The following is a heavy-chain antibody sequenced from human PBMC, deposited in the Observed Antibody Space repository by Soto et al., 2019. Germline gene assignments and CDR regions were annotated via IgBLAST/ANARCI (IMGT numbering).Heavy chain of an antibody. CDR3: ARDEYCSGGSCSYFDY. V-gene: IGHV3-48*01. CDR2: ISSSSSTI. J-gene: IGHJ4*02. Sequence: GGSLRLSCAASGFTFSSYSMNWVRQAPGKGLEWVSYISSSSSTIYYADSVKGRFTISRDNAKNSLYLQMNSLRAEDTAVYYCARDEYCSGGSCSYFDYWGQGTLATVPS. CDR1: GFTFSSYS. D-gene: IGHD2-15*01.